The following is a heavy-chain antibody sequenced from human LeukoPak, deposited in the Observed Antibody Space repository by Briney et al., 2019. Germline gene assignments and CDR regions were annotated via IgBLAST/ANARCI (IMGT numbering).Heavy chain of an antibody. CDR1: GFTFSTYA. CDR2: ISYDGNNI. J-gene: IGHJ4*02. D-gene: IGHD5/OR15-5a*01. V-gene: IGHV3-30-3*01. CDR3: ARDRSRGPSYADY. Sequence: TLTLSCAASGFTFSTYALHWDRQAPGQGLEWVAVISYDGNNIYYVDSVKGRFTISRDNSKNTLYLQMNSLRAEDTALYYCARDRSRGPSYADYWGQGTLVTVSS.